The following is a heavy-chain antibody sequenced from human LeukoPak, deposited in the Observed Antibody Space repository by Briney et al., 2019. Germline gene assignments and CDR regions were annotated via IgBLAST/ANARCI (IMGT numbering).Heavy chain of an antibody. CDR3: ARDTYSSGWPDYFDY. CDR1: GFTFSTFG. J-gene: IGHJ4*02. D-gene: IGHD6-19*01. CDR2: VWYDGSKK. V-gene: IGHV3-33*02. Sequence: GGSLRLSCAASGFTFSTFGMHWVRQAPGKGPEWVAVVWYDGSKKYYIDFAEGRFTISRDNAKNSLFLQMNSLRVDDTAMYYCARDTYSSGWPDYFDYWGQGTLVTVSS.